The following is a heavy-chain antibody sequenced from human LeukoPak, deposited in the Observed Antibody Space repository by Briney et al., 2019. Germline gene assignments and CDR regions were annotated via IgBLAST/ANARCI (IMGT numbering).Heavy chain of an antibody. CDR3: ARIGEQWLPRGYFDY. CDR1: GGSISSYY. Sequence: SETLSLTCTVSGGSISSYYWSWIRQPPGKGPEWIGYIYYSGSTNYNPSLKSRVTISVDTSKNQFSLKLSSVTAADTAVYYCARIGEQWLPRGYFDYWGQGTLVTVSS. V-gene: IGHV4-59*01. J-gene: IGHJ4*02. D-gene: IGHD6-19*01. CDR2: IYYSGST.